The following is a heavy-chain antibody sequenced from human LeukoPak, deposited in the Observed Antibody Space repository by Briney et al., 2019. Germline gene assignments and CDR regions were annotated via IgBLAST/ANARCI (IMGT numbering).Heavy chain of an antibody. J-gene: IGHJ4*02. CDR1: GFTVSNAW. CDR2: IKSKPDGGTT. CDR3: TSHEYSSLPFDY. D-gene: IGHD6-6*01. V-gene: IGHV3-15*01. Sequence: GGSLTLSCAASGFTVSNAWMSWVRQAPGKGLEWVGRIKSKPDGGTTDYAAPVKGRFTISRDDSKNTLYLQMNSLKTEDTAVFYCTSHEYSSLPFDYWGQGTLVTVSS.